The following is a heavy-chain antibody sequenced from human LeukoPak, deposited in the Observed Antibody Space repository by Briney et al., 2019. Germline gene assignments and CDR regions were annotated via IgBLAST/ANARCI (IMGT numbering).Heavy chain of an antibody. Sequence: QPGRSLRLSCAASGFTFKTYAMHWVRQAPGKGLEWVAVIWYDATKKYYADSVKGRFTVSRDNSNNTLYVQMNSLGAEDTAVYYCARGEEGGSSFFSYFYYGMDVWGQGTTVTVSS. CDR1: GFTFKTYA. D-gene: IGHD1-26*01. CDR3: ARGEEGGSSFFSYFYYGMDV. CDR2: IWYDATKK. J-gene: IGHJ6*02. V-gene: IGHV3-33*01.